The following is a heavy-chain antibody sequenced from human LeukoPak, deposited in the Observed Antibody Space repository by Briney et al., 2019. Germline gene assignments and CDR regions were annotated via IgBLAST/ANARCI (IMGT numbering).Heavy chain of an antibody. J-gene: IGHJ6*03. V-gene: IGHV5-51*01. Sequence: GESLKISCKGSGYSFTSYWIGWVRQMPGKGLEWMGIIYPGDSDTRYSPSFQGQVTISADKSISTAYLQWSSLKASDTAMYYCARHVTSHKGYYYYYTDVWGKGTTVTVSS. D-gene: IGHD2-2*01. CDR1: GYSFTSYW. CDR2: IYPGDSDT. CDR3: ARHVTSHKGYYYYYTDV.